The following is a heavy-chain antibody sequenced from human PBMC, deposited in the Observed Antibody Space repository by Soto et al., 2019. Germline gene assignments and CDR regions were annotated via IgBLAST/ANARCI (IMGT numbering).Heavy chain of an antibody. CDR2: IIPIIGTP. D-gene: IGHD3-10*01. Sequence: ASVKVSCKASGGTFRNHVFNWVRQAPGQGLEWMGGIIPIIGTPNYAQKFQGRVTITADASTNTVYLEVSSLRSQDTAVYYCARDLEFRDGNISHLDYWGQGXLVTVYS. CDR1: GGTFRNHV. V-gene: IGHV1-69*13. J-gene: IGHJ4*02. CDR3: ARDLEFRDGNISHLDY.